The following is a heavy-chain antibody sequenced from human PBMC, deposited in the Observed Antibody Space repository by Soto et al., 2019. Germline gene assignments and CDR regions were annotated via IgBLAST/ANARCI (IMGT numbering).Heavy chain of an antibody. CDR2: IYFSGSA. V-gene: IGHV4-31*11. Sequence: QVQLQESGPGLVKPSETLFLTCAVYGDSLSSGSYYWTWVRQHPGEGLEWMGYIYFSGSAYSNPSLKNRLTLSVDTSNNQFSLRLVSVTAADAAVYYCGRAATRLKRAIDYWGQGTLVTVSS. CDR1: GDSLSSGSYY. J-gene: IGHJ4*02. CDR3: GRAATRLKRAIDY. D-gene: IGHD5-12*01.